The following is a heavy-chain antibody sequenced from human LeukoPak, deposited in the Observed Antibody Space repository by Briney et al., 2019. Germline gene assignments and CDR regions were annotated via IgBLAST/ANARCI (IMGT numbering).Heavy chain of an antibody. J-gene: IGHJ4*02. CDR2: ISGSNGST. V-gene: IGHV3-23*01. D-gene: IGHD6-6*01. Sequence: RGSVRLSCKASGFTFTSYAMSWVRRAPGQGLEWVSSISGSNGSTNYADTVKGRFTITRDNSKNTLYLQLNSLRADDTAVYYCARDLIPKSPYSSSLGFDYGSQGTLHTVSA. CDR1: GFTFTSYA. CDR3: ARDLIPKSPYSSSLGFDY.